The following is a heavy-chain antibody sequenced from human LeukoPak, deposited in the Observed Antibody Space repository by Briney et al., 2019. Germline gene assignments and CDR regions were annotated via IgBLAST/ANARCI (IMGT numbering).Heavy chain of an antibody. Sequence: PGGSLRLSCAASGFTFSSYAMHWVRQAPGKGLEWVACISYDGSNKYYADSVKGRFTISRDNSKNTLYLQMNSLRAEDTALYYCARGSRAIVSTKFARGRYMDVWGKGTTVTVSS. CDR3: ARGSRAIVSTKFARGRYMDV. CDR1: GFTFSSYA. CDR2: ISYDGSNK. D-gene: IGHD5/OR15-5a*01. J-gene: IGHJ6*03. V-gene: IGHV3-30*04.